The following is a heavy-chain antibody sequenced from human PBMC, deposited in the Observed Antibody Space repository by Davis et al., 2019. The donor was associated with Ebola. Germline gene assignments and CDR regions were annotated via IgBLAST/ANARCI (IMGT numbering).Heavy chain of an antibody. CDR1: GFAFTEFG. D-gene: IGHD3-16*01. Sequence: PGGSLRLSCAASGFAFTEFGMSWVRQAPGKGLEWIASISTSGSFIFYAESVRGRFTISRDNFNSELSLDMTNLRAEDTAVYYCARGGRGRPGLDLISYYYYSDVWGNGTTVTVSS. CDR2: ISTSGSFI. J-gene: IGHJ6*03. V-gene: IGHV3-21*06. CDR3: ARGGRGRPGLDLISYYYYSDV.